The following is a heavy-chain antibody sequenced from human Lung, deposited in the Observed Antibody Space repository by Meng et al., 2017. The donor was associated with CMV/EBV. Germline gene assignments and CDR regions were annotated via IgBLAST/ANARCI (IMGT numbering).Heavy chain of an antibody. CDR1: GHTCTSYG. J-gene: IGHJ5*02. D-gene: IGHD6-13*01. CDR3: VASSSSWYQNWFDP. V-gene: IGHV1-18*01. Sequence: QVQLVQFGAGVKKPGASVKVSCKASGHTCTSYGISWVRQAPGQGLEWMGWISAYNGNTNYAQKLQGRVTMTTDTSTSTAYMELRSLRSDDTAVYYCVASSSSWYQNWFDPWGQGTLVTVSS. CDR2: ISAYNGNT.